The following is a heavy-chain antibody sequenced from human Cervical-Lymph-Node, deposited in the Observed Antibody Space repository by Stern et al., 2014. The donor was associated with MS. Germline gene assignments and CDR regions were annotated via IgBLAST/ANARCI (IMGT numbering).Heavy chain of an antibody. V-gene: IGHV3-15*01. CDR3: TTDEVY. CDR1: GFTFINAW. Sequence: EVQLVESGGGLVKPGGSLRLSCAAPGFTFINAWMSWVRQAPGKGLEWVGRIKRKTDSGTTDYAAPVKGRFTILRDDSKNTLYLQMNSLKTEDTAVYYCTTDEVYWGQGTLVTVSS. J-gene: IGHJ4*02. CDR2: IKRKTDSGTT.